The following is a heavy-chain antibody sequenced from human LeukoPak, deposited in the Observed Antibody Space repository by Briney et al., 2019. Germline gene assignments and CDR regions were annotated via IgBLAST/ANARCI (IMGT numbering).Heavy chain of an antibody. CDR2: IYYSGST. CDR1: GGSISSYY. D-gene: IGHD2-2*01. Sequence: PSETLSLTCTVSGGSISSYYWSWIRQPPGKGLEWIGYIYYSGSTNYNPSLKSRVTISVDTSKNQFSLKLSSVTAADTAVYYCARVIEVVPAAFYYFDYWGQGTLVTVSS. V-gene: IGHV4-59*01. CDR3: ARVIEVVPAAFYYFDY. J-gene: IGHJ4*02.